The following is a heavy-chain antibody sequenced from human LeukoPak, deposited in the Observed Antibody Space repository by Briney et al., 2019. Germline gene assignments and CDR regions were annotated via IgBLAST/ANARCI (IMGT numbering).Heavy chain of an antibody. CDR3: ARRPYSSSWYNLNWYFDL. CDR2: IKQDGSEK. Sequence: PGRSLRLSCAASGFTFSSYWMSWVRQAPGKGLEWVANIKQDGSEKYYVDSVKGRFTISRDNAKNSLYLQMNSLRAEDTAVYYCARRPYSSSWYNLNWYFDLWGRGTLVTVSS. J-gene: IGHJ2*01. V-gene: IGHV3-7*01. D-gene: IGHD6-13*01. CDR1: GFTFSSYW.